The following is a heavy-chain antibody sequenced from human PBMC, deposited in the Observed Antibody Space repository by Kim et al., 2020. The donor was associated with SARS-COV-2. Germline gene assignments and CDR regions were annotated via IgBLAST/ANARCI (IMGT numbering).Heavy chain of an antibody. D-gene: IGHD2-21*02. CDR2: IYHSGST. CDR3: ARVSVVTKAPGFFDY. V-gene: IGHV4-38-2*02. J-gene: IGHJ4*01. Sequence: SETLSLTCTVSGYSISSGYYWGWIRQPPGKGLEWIGSIYHSGSTYYNPSLKSRVTISVDTSKNQFSLKLSSVTAADTAVYYCARVSVVTKAPGFFDYWG. CDR1: GYSISSGYY.